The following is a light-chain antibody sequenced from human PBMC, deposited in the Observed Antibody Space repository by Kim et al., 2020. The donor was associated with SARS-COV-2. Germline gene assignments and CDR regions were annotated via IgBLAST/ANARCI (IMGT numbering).Light chain of an antibody. CDR1: QGIRNV. CDR3: QHFNSYPIT. Sequence: AIQLTQSPSSLSASVGDRVTITCRASQGIRNVLAWYQQKPGKPPTLLIYSDSSLQSGIPSRFSGSGSGTDFTLTISSLQPEDFATYYCQHFNSYPITFGQGTRLEIK. V-gene: IGKV1-13*02. J-gene: IGKJ5*01. CDR2: SDS.